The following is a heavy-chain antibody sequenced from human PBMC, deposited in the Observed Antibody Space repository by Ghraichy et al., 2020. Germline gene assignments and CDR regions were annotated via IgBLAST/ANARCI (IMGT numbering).Heavy chain of an antibody. Sequence: ASVKVSCKASGYTFTSYYMHWVRQAPGQGLEWKGIINPSGGSTSYAQKFQGRVTMTRDTSTSTVYMELSSLRSEDTAVYYCARRGLADAFDIWGQGTMVTVSS. CDR2: INPSGGST. CDR1: GYTFTSYY. D-gene: IGHD6-19*01. CDR3: ARRGLADAFDI. J-gene: IGHJ3*02. V-gene: IGHV1-46*01.